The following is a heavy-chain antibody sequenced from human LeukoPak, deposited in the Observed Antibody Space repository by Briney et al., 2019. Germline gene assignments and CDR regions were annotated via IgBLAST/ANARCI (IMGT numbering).Heavy chain of an antibody. V-gene: IGHV3-30*02. J-gene: IGHJ4*02. CDR3: AKLCTNGVCPFDY. D-gene: IGHD2-8*01. Sequence: PGGSLRLSCAASGFTFSSHAMHWVRQAPGKGLEWVAVIWYDGSSRYYADSVKGRFTISRDNSKNTLYLQMNSLRAEDTAVYYCAKLCTNGVCPFDYWGQGTLVTVSS. CDR2: IWYDGSSR. CDR1: GFTFSSHA.